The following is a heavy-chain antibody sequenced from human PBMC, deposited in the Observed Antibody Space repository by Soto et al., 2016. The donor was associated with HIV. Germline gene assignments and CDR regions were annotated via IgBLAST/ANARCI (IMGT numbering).Heavy chain of an antibody. J-gene: IGHJ3*02. V-gene: IGHV4-59*01. CDR3: ARGGLTRRNAFDI. CDR1: GGSISSYY. CDR2: IYYSGST. Sequence: QVQLQESGPGLVKPSETLSLTCTVSGGSISSYYWSWIRQPPGKGLEWIGYIYYSGSTNYNPSLKSRVTISVDTSKNQFSLKLSSVTAADTAVYYCARGGLTRRNAFDIVGPRDKWYTVSS.